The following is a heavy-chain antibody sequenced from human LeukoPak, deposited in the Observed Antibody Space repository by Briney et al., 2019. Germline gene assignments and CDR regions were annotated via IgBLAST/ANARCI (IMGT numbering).Heavy chain of an antibody. CDR2: INQGESEK. Sequence: LGGSLRLSCAASGFTFSNYWMSWVRQAPGKGLEWVANINQGESEKYYVDSVKSRFTISRDNAKNSLYLQMNTLRAEDTAVYYCARVRVSSYYGMDIWGQGTTVTVSS. CDR3: ARVRVSSYYGMDI. V-gene: IGHV3-7*05. D-gene: IGHD2/OR15-2a*01. CDR1: GFTFSNYW. J-gene: IGHJ6*02.